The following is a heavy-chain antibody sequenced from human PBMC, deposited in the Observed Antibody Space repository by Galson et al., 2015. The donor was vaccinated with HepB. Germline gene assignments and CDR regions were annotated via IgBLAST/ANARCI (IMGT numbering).Heavy chain of an antibody. CDR2: INPNIGGT. CDR3: ASGSSSWYATPFDY. Sequence: SVKVSCKASGYTFTGYYIHWVRQAPGQGLEWMGWINPNIGGTNYAQKFQGRVTMTRDASISTSYMELSSLRSDDTAVYYCASGSSSWYATPFDYWGQGTLVTVSS. D-gene: IGHD6-13*01. J-gene: IGHJ4*02. V-gene: IGHV1-2*02. CDR1: GYTFTGYY.